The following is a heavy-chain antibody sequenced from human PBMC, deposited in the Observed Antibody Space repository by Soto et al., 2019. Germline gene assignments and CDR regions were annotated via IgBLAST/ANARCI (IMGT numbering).Heavy chain of an antibody. D-gene: IGHD1-26*01. CDR2: IHPSGST. Sequence: QVQLQQWGAGLLKPSETLSLTCAVSGGSLSDYYWPWIRQAPGKGLEWIGEIHPSGSTYYNPSLRSRVTISVDTSKHQFSLKLTSLTAADTAIYYCARGRDEYKVGNVWGHGTTVTVSS. CDR3: ARGRDEYKVGNV. J-gene: IGHJ6*02. CDR1: GGSLSDYY. V-gene: IGHV4-34*01.